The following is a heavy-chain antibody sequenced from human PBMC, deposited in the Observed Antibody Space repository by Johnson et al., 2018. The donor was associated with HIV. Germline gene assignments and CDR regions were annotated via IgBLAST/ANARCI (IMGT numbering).Heavy chain of an antibody. V-gene: IGHV3-30*18. CDR3: AKERQLVRAFDI. Sequence: SYGMHWVRQAPGKGLEWVAVISHDGSNKYYADSVKGRFTISRDNSKNTLYLQMNSLRAVDTAVYYCAKERQLVRAFDIWGQGTMVTVSS. J-gene: IGHJ3*02. CDR1: SYG. D-gene: IGHD6-6*01. CDR2: ISHDGSNK.